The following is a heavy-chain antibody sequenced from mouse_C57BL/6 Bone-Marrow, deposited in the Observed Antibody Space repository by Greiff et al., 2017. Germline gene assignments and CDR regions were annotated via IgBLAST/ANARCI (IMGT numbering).Heavy chain of an antibody. D-gene: IGHD2-3*01. CDR3: ARGLLRSRGY. Sequence: QVQLQQSGAELARPGASVKLSCTASGYTFTSYGISWVKQRPGQGLEWIGEIYPRSGNTYYNEKFKGKATLTADKSSSTAYMELRSLTSEDSAVYFCARGLLRSRGYWGQGTSVTVSS. J-gene: IGHJ4*01. CDR1: GYTFTSYG. CDR2: IYPRSGNT. V-gene: IGHV1-81*01.